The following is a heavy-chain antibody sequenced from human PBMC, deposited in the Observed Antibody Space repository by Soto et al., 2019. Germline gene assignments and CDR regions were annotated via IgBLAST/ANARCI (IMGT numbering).Heavy chain of an antibody. CDR2: ISRDGNSR. J-gene: IGHJ4*02. CDR1: GFTFSSRG. D-gene: IGHD1-1*01. CDR3: VKEDDNYFFDY. Sequence: QVQLVESGGGVIQPGKSLRLACAASGFTFSSRGMHWVRQAPGKGLEWVAIISRDGNSRFYGGSVKGRFTISRDNSKDTLYLEMNNLLFEDTAVYYWVKEDDNYFFDYWGPGTLVTVSS. V-gene: IGHV3-30*18.